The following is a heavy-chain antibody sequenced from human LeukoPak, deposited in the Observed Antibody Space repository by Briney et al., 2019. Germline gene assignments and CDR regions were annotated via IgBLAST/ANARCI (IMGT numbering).Heavy chain of an antibody. D-gene: IGHD6-6*01. V-gene: IGHV1-18*04. CDR1: GYTFTGYY. CDR3: ARLGVGKYSSSSAYFQH. Sequence: GASVKVSCKASGYTFTGYYMHWVRQAPGQGLEWMGWISAYNGNTNYAQKLQGRVTMTTDTSTSTAYMELRSLRSDDTAVYYCARLGVGKYSSSSAYFQHWGQGTLVTVSS. CDR2: ISAYNGNT. J-gene: IGHJ1*01.